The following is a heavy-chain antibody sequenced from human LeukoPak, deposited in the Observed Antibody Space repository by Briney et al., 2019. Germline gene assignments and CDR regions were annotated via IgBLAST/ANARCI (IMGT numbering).Heavy chain of an antibody. CDR2: ISGSGGNT. J-gene: IGHJ4*02. V-gene: IGHV3-23*01. D-gene: IGHD6-13*01. CDR3: AKNRQQLDY. Sequence: PGGSLRLSCAASGFTFSNAWMSWVRQAPGKGLEWVSTISGSGGNTYYADSVKGRFTISRDSSKNTLYLQMNSLRAEDTAVYYCAKNRQQLDYWGQGTLVTVSS. CDR1: GFTFSNAW.